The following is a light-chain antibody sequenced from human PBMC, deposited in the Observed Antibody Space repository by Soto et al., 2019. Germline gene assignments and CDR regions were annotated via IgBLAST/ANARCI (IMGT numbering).Light chain of an antibody. CDR2: GAS. CDR1: QSVRSN. CDR3: HQYNIWPPLL. J-gene: IGKJ4*01. V-gene: IGKV3-15*01. Sequence: EIVMTQSPATLSVSPGERATLSCRASQSVRSNLAWYQQKPGQAPRLLIYGASTRATGIPARFSGSGSGTEYTLTISGLQSEDFAVYYCHQYNIWPPLLFGGGTKVDIK.